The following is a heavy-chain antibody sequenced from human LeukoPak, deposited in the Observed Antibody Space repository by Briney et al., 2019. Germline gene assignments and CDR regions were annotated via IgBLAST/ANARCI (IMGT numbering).Heavy chain of an antibody. D-gene: IGHD3-10*01. CDR1: GGTFSSYA. V-gene: IGHV1-69*05. CDR3: VTRGGGSHYYYYMDV. CDR2: VIPIFGTA. Sequence: SVKVSCNASGGTFSSYAISWVRQAPGQGLEWMGGVIPIFGTANYAQKFQGRVTITTDESTSTAYMELSSLRSEDTAVYYCVTRGGGSHYYYYMDVWGKGTTVTVSS. J-gene: IGHJ6*03.